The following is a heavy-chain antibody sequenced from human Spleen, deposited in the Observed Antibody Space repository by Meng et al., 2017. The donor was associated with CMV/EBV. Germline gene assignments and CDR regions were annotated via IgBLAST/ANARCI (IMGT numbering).Heavy chain of an antibody. Sequence: FSNYGMTWVRQAPGKGLEWVSSISASSNTIYYADSVRGRFTISRDNSKNTLYLQMNSLRAEDTALYYCAKDWSRYCTSTSCYKPWFDPWGQGTLVTVSS. D-gene: IGHD2-2*01. CDR3: AKDWSRYCTSTSCYKPWFDP. J-gene: IGHJ5*02. CDR1: FSNYG. CDR2: ISASSNTI. V-gene: IGHV3-23*01.